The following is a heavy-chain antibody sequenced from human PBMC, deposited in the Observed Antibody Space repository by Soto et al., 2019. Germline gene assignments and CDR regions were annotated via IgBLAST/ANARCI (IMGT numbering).Heavy chain of an antibody. Sequence: QVQLVESGGGVVQPGRSPRLSCAASGFTFSSYTMHWVRQAPGKGLEWVAVISYDGSNKYYADSVKGRFTISRDISKNTLYLQMNSLRPEDTAVYYCARAGGLLLDYWGQGTLVTVSS. D-gene: IGHD2-15*01. J-gene: IGHJ4*02. V-gene: IGHV3-30-3*01. CDR2: ISYDGSNK. CDR1: GFTFSSYT. CDR3: ARAGGLLLDY.